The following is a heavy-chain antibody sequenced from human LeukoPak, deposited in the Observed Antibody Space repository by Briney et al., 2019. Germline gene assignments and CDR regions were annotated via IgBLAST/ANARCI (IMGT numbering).Heavy chain of an antibody. CDR1: GYTFTSYA. D-gene: IGHD4-17*01. Sequence: ASVKVSCKASGYTFTSYAMHWVRQAPGQRLEWMGWINAGNGNTKYSQKFQGRVTITRDTSASTAYMELSSLRSEDTAVYYCARVYGDSGPESDAFDIWGQGTMVTVSS. V-gene: IGHV1-3*01. CDR2: INAGNGNT. J-gene: IGHJ3*02. CDR3: ARVYGDSGPESDAFDI.